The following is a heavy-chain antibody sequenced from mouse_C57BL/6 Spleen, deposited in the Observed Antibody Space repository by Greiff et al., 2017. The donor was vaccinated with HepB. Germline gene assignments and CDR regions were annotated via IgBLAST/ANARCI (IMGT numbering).Heavy chain of an antibody. Sequence: VQGVESGAELVKPGASVKISCKASGYAFSSYWMNWVKQRPGKGLEWIGQIYPGDGDTNYNGKFKGKATLTADKSSSTAYMQLSSLTSEDSAVYFCARLLRSYYAMDYWGQGTSVTVSS. CDR3: ARLLRSYYAMDY. CDR2: IYPGDGDT. V-gene: IGHV1-80*01. J-gene: IGHJ4*01. D-gene: IGHD1-1*01. CDR1: GYAFSSYW.